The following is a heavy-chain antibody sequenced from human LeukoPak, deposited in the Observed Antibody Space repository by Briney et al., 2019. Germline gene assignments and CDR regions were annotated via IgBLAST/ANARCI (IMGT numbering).Heavy chain of an antibody. J-gene: IGHJ5*02. Sequence: ASVKVSCKASGGTFSSYAISWVRQAPGQGLEWMGGIIPIFGTANYAQKFQGRVTITADESTSTAYMELSSLRSEDTAVYYCARVMLRVRGVIHSYWFDPWGQGTLVTVSS. CDR1: GGTFSSYA. D-gene: IGHD3-10*01. CDR3: ARVMLRVRGVIHSYWFDP. CDR2: IIPIFGTA. V-gene: IGHV1-69*13.